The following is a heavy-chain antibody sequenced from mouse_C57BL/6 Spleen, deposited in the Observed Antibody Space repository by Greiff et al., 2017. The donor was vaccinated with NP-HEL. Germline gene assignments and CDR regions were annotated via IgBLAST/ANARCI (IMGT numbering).Heavy chain of an antibody. CDR3: ARGIYYDYDGFAY. Sequence: VQLQQSGPELVKPGASVKISCKASGYTFTDYYMNWVKQSHGKSLEWIGDINPNNGGTSYNQKFKGKATLTVDKSSSTAYMELRSLTSEDSAVYYCARGIYYDYDGFAYWGQGTLVTVSA. J-gene: IGHJ3*01. CDR2: INPNNGGT. D-gene: IGHD2-4*01. CDR1: GYTFTDYY. V-gene: IGHV1-26*01.